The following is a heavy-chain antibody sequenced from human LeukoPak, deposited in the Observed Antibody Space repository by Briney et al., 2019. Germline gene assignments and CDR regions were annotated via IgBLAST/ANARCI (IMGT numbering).Heavy chain of an antibody. D-gene: IGHD6-13*01. J-gene: IGHJ4*02. CDR2: IYTSGST. Sequence: PSETLSLTCTVSGGSISSGGYYWSWIRQPAGKGLEWIGRIYTSGSTNYNPSLKGRVTMSVDTSKNQFSLKLSSVTAADTAVYYCARGRVAAAGAFDYWGQGTLVTVSS. CDR1: GGSISSGGYY. CDR3: ARGRVAAAGAFDY. V-gene: IGHV4-61*02.